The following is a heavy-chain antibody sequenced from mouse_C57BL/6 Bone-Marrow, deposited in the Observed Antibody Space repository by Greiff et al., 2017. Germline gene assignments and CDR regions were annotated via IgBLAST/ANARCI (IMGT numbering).Heavy chain of an antibody. Sequence: EVQRVESGGDLVKPGGSLKLSCAASGFTFSSYGMSWVRQTPDKRLEWVATISSGGSYTYYPDSVKGRFTISGDNAKNTLYLQMSSLKSEDTARYYCARLITTVVASGFDYWGQGTTLTVSS. V-gene: IGHV5-6*01. J-gene: IGHJ2*01. CDR2: ISSGGSYT. CDR3: ARLITTVVASGFDY. CDR1: GFTFSSYG. D-gene: IGHD1-1*01.